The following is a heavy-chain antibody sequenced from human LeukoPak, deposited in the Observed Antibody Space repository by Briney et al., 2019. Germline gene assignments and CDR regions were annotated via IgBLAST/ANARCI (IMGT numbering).Heavy chain of an antibody. J-gene: IGHJ4*02. CDR3: ARGASYGGKVGFDY. V-gene: IGHV4-61*02. Sequence: PSETLSLTCTVSSGSISTSNYYWSWVRQPAGKGLEWIGRIYTSGSTNYNPSLKSRVTISVDTSKNQFSLKLSSVTAADTAVYYCARGASYGGKVGFDYWGQGTLVTVSS. CDR1: SGSISTSNYY. CDR2: IYTSGST. D-gene: IGHD4-23*01.